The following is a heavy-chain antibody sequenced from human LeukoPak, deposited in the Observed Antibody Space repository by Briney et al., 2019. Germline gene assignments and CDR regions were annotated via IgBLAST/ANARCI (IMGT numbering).Heavy chain of an antibody. Sequence: SETLFLTCNVSNGSISSYYWSWIRQPPGKGLEWIGYVYYSGSTNYNPSLKNRVTISVDTSKNQFSLELNSVTAGDTAVYYCARHCSGGSCYSGYYYGMDVWGQGTTVTVS. CDR1: NGSISSYY. CDR2: VYYSGST. D-gene: IGHD2-15*01. J-gene: IGHJ6*02. V-gene: IGHV4-59*08. CDR3: ARHCSGGSCYSGYYYGMDV.